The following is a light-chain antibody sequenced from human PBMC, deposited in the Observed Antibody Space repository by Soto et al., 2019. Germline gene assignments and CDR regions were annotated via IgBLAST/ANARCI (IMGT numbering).Light chain of an antibody. V-gene: IGKV1-39*01. CDR1: QGSTTY. Sequence: DIQMTQSPSSLSASVGDRVSITCRASQGSTTYLNWYQQKPGNAPKLLIYAASTLQSGVPSRFSGSGSETDFTLTISSLQPEDFATYSCQQSYSTTWTFGQGTKVEIK. CDR3: QQSYSTTWT. J-gene: IGKJ1*01. CDR2: AAS.